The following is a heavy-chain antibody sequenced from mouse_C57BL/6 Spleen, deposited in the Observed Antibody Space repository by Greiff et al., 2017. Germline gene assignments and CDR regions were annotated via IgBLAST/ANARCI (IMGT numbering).Heavy chain of an antibody. J-gene: IGHJ2*01. D-gene: IGHD1-1*01. Sequence: EVKLVESGPELVKPGASVKMSCKASGYTFTDYNMHWVKQSHGKSLEWIGYINPNNGGTSYNQKFKGKATLTVNKSSSTAYMELRSLTSEDSAVYYCARRGITTVVERYFDYWGQGTTLTVSS. CDR3: ARRGITTVVERYFDY. CDR2: INPNNGGT. V-gene: IGHV1-22*01. CDR1: GYTFTDYN.